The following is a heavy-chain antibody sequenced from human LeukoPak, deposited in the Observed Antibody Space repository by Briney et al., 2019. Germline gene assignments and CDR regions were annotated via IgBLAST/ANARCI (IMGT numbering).Heavy chain of an antibody. J-gene: IGHJ6*04. CDR1: GFTFSSYG. CDR2: IQYDGSNQ. V-gene: IGHV3-30*02. D-gene: IGHD3-10*02. CDR3: AELGITMIGGV. Sequence: QSGGSLRLSCAASGFTFSSYGMHWVRQAPGKGLEWVAYIQYDGSNQQYADSVKGRFSISRDRSKNIPYLQMNSLRAEDTAVYYCAELGITMIGGVWGKGTTVTISS.